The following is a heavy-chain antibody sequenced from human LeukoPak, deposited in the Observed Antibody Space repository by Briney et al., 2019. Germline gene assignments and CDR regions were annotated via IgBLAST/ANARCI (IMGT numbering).Heavy chain of an antibody. CDR2: IRNETNGYTT. CDR3: VGVRHSDSFDS. CDR1: GFTFRNLC. Sequence: GGSLRLSCAASGFTFRNLCMDWVRQSPGKGLEWVGRIRNETNGYTTDYGTSVKGRFTISRDDSKYSLFLQMNDLKTEETAGYYCVGVRHSDSFDSWGQGTLVTVSS. J-gene: IGHJ4*02. D-gene: IGHD1-26*01. V-gene: IGHV3-72*01.